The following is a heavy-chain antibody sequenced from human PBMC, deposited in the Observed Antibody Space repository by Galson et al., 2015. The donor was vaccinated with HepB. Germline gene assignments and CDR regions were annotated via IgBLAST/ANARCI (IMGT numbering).Heavy chain of an antibody. J-gene: IGHJ4*02. CDR1: GYTLTELS. CDR3: ATFSARYDSSGYSY. V-gene: IGHV1-24*01. CDR2: FDPEDGET. D-gene: IGHD3-22*01. Sequence: SVKVSCKVSGYTLTELSMHWVRQAPGKGLEWMGGFDPEDGETIYAQKFQGRVTMTEDTSTDTAYMELSSLRSEDTAVYYCATFSARYDSSGYSYRGQGTLVTVSS.